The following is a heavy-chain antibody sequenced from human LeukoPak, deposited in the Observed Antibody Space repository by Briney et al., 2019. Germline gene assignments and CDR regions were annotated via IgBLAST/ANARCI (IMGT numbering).Heavy chain of an antibody. CDR2: IFYSGSA. CDR3: ARGPEWYYFDY. Sequence: SETLSLPCTVWGGPISRYYWSWIRQPPGKGLVWIVYIFYSGSAIYSPSPKSRVTISVDTSKNQLSLRLSSVTAADTAVYYCARGPEWYYFDYWGQGTLVTVSS. V-gene: IGHV4-59*08. J-gene: IGHJ4*02. CDR1: GGPISRYY. D-gene: IGHD3-3*01.